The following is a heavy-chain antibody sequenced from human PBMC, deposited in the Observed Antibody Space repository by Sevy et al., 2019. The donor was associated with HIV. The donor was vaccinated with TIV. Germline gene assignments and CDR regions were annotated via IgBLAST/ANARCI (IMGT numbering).Heavy chain of an antibody. CDR3: ARDAARVIVPTAGFDS. D-gene: IGHD1-1*01. CDR2: IWYDGRTE. Sequence: GSLRLSCVASGFTFRSFSMHWVRQAPGKGLEWVAAIWYDGRTERYADSVQGRFTISRDNSKKTLYLQMNGLRDEDTAIYYCARDAARVIVPTAGFDSWGQGTLVTVSS. CDR1: GFTFRSFS. J-gene: IGHJ5*01. V-gene: IGHV3-33*01.